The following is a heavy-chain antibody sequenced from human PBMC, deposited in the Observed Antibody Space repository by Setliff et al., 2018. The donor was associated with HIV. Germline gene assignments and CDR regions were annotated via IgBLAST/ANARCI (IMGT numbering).Heavy chain of an antibody. CDR2: VHYSGRN. CDR3: ARHRAQRGSGTYYDDWFDP. V-gene: IGHV4-34*01. Sequence: SETLSLTCAAYGGSLSGYYWSWIRQTPGKGREWIGEVHYSGRNAYNPSLQSRVAISVDMYRNQFFLRRTSVTAADTSVYYCARHRAQRGSGTYYDDWFDPWGQGTLVTVSS. J-gene: IGHJ5*02. D-gene: IGHD3-10*01. CDR1: GGSLSGYY.